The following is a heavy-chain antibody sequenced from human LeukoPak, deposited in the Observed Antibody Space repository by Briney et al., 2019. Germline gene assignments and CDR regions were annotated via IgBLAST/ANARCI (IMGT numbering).Heavy chain of an antibody. CDR2: INHSGST. V-gene: IGHV4-34*01. CDR3: ARGGVLWFGESHWFDP. Sequence: SETLSLTCAVYGGSFSGYYWSWIRLPPGKGLEWIGEINHSGSTNYNPSLKSRVTISVDTSKNQFSLKLSSVTAADTAVYYCARGGVLWFGESHWFDPWGQGTLVTVSS. J-gene: IGHJ5*02. CDR1: GGSFSGYY. D-gene: IGHD3-10*01.